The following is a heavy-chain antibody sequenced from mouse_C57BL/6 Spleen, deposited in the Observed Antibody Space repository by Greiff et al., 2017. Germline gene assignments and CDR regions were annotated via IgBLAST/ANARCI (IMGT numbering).Heavy chain of an antibody. CDR1: GFTFSSYG. D-gene: IGHD1-1*01. J-gene: IGHJ4*01. CDR2: ISSGGSYT. CDR3: ARHDYYYGSTYYYAMDY. V-gene: IGHV5-6*01. Sequence: EVKVVESGGDLVKPGGSLKLSCAASGFTFSSYGMSWVRQTPDKRLEWVATISSGGSYTYYPDSVKGRFTISRDNAKNTLYLQMSSLRSEDTAMYYGARHDYYYGSTYYYAMDYWGQGTTVTVSS.